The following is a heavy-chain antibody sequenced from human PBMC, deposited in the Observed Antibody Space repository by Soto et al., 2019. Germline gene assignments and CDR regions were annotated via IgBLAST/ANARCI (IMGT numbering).Heavy chain of an antibody. CDR2: ISAYNGNT. CDR1: GYTFTSYG. V-gene: IGHV1-18*04. J-gene: IGHJ6*02. D-gene: IGHD3-3*01. Sequence: ASVKVSCKASGYTFTSYGISWVRQAPGQGLEWMGWISAYNGNTNYAQKLQGRVTITTDTSTSTAYMELRSLRSDDTAVYYCARDYAFCSGPADYYYYGMDVWGQGTTVTVSS. CDR3: ARDYAFCSGPADYYYYGMDV.